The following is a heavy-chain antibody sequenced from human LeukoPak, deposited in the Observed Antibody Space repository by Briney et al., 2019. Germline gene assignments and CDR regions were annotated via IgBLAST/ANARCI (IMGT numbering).Heavy chain of an antibody. CDR2: TNRDGSST. D-gene: IGHD5-18*01. V-gene: IGHV3-74*01. CDR1: GFTVTIYW. Sequence: GGSLRLSCAASGFTVTIYWVHWVRQAPGKGLVWVSRTNRDGSSTTYADSVKGRFTISRDNSKNTLYLQMNSLRVEDTAVYYCARSYSYGGIHYWGQGTLVTVSS. CDR3: ARSYSYGGIHY. J-gene: IGHJ4*02.